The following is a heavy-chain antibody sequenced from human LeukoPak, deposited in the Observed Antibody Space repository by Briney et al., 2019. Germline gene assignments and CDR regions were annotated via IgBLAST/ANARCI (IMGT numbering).Heavy chain of an antibody. CDR3: ARGSDNSSPAAILHAFDI. Sequence: PGGSLRLSCAASGFTFSSYGMHWVRQAPGKGLEWVAVISYDGSNKYYADSVKGRFTISRDNSKNTLYLQMNSLRAEDTAVYYCARGSDNSSPAAILHAFDIWGQGTMVTVSS. J-gene: IGHJ3*02. V-gene: IGHV3-30*03. CDR1: GFTFSSYG. D-gene: IGHD2-2*01. CDR2: ISYDGSNK.